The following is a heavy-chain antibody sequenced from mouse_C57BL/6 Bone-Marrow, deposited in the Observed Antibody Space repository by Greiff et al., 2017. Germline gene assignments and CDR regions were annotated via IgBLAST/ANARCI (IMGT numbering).Heavy chain of an antibody. V-gene: IGHV5-6*01. CDR2: ISSGGSYT. CDR3: ARQGYDYLDY. Sequence: EVQLVESGGDLVKPGGSLKLSCAASGFTFSSYGMSWVRQTPDQRLEWVATISSGGSYTYYPDSVKGRFTISRDNAKNTLYLQMSSLKSEDTAMYYCARQGYDYLDYWGQGTTLTVSS. J-gene: IGHJ2*01. D-gene: IGHD2-3*01. CDR1: GFTFSSYG.